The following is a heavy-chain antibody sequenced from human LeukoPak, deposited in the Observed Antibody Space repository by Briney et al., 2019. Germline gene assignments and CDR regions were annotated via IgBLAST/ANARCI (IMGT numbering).Heavy chain of an antibody. D-gene: IGHD2-15*01. CDR1: GGSISSYY. J-gene: IGHJ5*02. Sequence: SETLSLTCTVSGGSISSYYWSWIRQPPGKGLEWIGYIYYSGSTNYNPSLKSRVTISVDTSKNQFSLKLSSVTAADTAVYYCARAPYCSGGSCYRPGSWFDPWGQGTWSPSPQ. CDR2: IYYSGST. CDR3: ARAPYCSGGSCYRPGSWFDP. V-gene: IGHV4-59*01.